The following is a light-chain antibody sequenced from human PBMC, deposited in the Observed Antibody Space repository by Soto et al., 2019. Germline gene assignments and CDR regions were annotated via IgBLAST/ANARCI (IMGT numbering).Light chain of an antibody. Sequence: SVLTQPASVSGSPGQSITISCTGTSSDVGGYNYVSWYQQHPGKAPKLMIYDVSNRPSGVSNRFSGSKSGNTASLTISGLQAEDEADYYCSSYTSSSTRYFFGTGTKVTV. CDR3: SSYTSSSTRYF. CDR1: SSDVGGYNY. CDR2: DVS. V-gene: IGLV2-14*01. J-gene: IGLJ1*01.